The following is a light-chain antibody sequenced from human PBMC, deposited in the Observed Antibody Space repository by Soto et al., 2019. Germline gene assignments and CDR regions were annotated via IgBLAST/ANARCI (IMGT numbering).Light chain of an antibody. CDR1: QSITNW. V-gene: IGKV1-5*03. CDR3: QQYNSYPWT. Sequence: DIQMTQSPSTLSASIGDRVTITCRASQSITNWLAWYQQKPGRAPKLLIHKASSLQSGVPSNFSGSGSGTEFTLTISSLQPEDFATYYCQQYNSYPWTFGQGTKVDIK. J-gene: IGKJ1*01. CDR2: KAS.